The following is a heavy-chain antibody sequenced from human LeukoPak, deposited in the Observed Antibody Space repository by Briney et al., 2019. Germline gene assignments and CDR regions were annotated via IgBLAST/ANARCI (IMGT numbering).Heavy chain of an antibody. CDR3: ARASRDGYNQNFDH. D-gene: IGHD5-24*01. Sequence: GESLKISCKGLGYSFSSYWNAWVRQRPGKGLEWMGIIYPGGSETRYDPSFQGQVTTSADMSTSTAYLQWSSLRASDTAMYYCARASRDGYNQNFDHWGQGTLVTVSS. CDR1: GYSFSSYW. V-gene: IGHV5-51*01. J-gene: IGHJ4*02. CDR2: IYPGGSET.